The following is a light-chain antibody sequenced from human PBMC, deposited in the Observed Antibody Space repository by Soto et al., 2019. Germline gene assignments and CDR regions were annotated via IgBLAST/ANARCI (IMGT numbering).Light chain of an antibody. CDR3: QQSYTTPLT. V-gene: IGKV1-39*01. Sequence: DIQMTQSPSSLSASIGDTVTIACRASQSISTYLNWYQQKPGEAPKLLIYAASTLQRGVPLRFSGSGSGTVFTLTITSLQSEDFAGYYCQQSYTTPLTVGGGTKLDIK. J-gene: IGKJ4*01. CDR1: QSISTY. CDR2: AAS.